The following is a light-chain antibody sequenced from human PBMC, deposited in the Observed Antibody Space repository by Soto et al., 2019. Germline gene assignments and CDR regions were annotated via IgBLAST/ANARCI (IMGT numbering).Light chain of an antibody. J-gene: IGKJ1*01. CDR1: QGISSW. CDR2: KAS. CDR3: QQYNSYPWT. Sequence: DIQMTQSPSSVSASVGDRVTITCRASQGISSWLAWYQQKPGKAPKLLIYKASSLESATPSRFSGSGSGTESTLTISSLQPDDFATYYCQQYNSYPWTFGQGTKVDIK. V-gene: IGKV1-5*03.